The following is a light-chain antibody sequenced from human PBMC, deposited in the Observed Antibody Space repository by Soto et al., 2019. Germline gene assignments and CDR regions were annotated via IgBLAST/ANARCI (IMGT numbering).Light chain of an antibody. CDR2: GAS. J-gene: IGKJ1*01. Sequence: NATRYCRASQSFNSNYLAWYKQKPGQAPRLLIYGASSRAAGIPDRFSGSGSGTEFSLTITSLQPEDFATYYCLQHYPYPRTFGQGTKV. CDR3: LQHYPYPRT. CDR1: QSFNSNY. V-gene: IGKV3D-7*01.